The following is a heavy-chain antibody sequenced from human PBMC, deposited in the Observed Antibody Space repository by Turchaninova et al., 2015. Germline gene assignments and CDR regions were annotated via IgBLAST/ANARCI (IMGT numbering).Heavy chain of an antibody. V-gene: IGHV4-59*01. Sequence: QVQLQESGPGLVKPSETLALTCTVPGGSISSYYWSWIRQPPGKGLGWIGYVYYSGDTNYNPSLKSRVTISLDTSKNQFSLKLSSVTAADTAVYYCVRDPGEGMNWYFDLWGRGTLVTVSS. J-gene: IGHJ2*01. CDR1: GGSISSYY. CDR3: VRDPGEGMNWYFDL. D-gene: IGHD1-26*01. CDR2: VYYSGDT.